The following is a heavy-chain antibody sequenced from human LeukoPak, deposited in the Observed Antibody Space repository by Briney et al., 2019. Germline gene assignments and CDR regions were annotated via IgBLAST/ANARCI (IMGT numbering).Heavy chain of an antibody. CDR2: ISAYNGNT. CDR3: ASSPPRYCSSTSCHEAFDI. Sequence: ASVKVSCKASGYTFTSYGISWVRQAPGQGLEWMGWISAYNGNTNYAQKLQGRVTMTTDTSTSTAYMELRSLRSEDTAVYYCASSPPRYCSSTSCHEAFDIWGQGTMVTVSS. D-gene: IGHD2-2*01. V-gene: IGHV1-18*01. J-gene: IGHJ3*02. CDR1: GYTFTSYG.